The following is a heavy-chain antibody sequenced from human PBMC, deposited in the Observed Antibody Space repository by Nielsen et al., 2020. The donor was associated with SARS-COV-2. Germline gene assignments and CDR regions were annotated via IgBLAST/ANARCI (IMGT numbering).Heavy chain of an antibody. V-gene: IGHV3-9*01. Sequence: GGSLRLSCAASGFTFDDYAMHWVRQAPGKGLEWVSGISWNSGSIGYADSVKGRFTISRDNAKNSLYLQMNSLRAEDTALYYCAKDVGDGGSYPYDAFDIWGQGTMVTVSS. CDR2: ISWNSGSI. D-gene: IGHD1-26*01. CDR3: AKDVGDGGSYPYDAFDI. J-gene: IGHJ3*02. CDR1: GFTFDDYA.